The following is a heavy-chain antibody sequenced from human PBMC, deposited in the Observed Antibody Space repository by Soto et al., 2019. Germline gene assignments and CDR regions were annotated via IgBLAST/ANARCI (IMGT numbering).Heavy chain of an antibody. CDR1: GFTFSSYA. D-gene: IGHD6-13*01. V-gene: IGHV3-30-3*01. J-gene: IGHJ4*02. CDR2: ISYDGSKK. CDR3: ARDFSWYMDY. Sequence: SGGSLRLACAASGFTFSSYAMHWVRQAPGKGLEWVAVISYDGSKKYYADSVKGRFTISRDNSKNTLYLQMNSLRAEDTAVYYCARDFSWYMDYWGQGTLVTVSS.